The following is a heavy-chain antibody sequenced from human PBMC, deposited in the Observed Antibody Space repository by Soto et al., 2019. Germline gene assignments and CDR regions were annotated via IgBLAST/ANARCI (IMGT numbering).Heavy chain of an antibody. CDR1: GFSFSTCA. V-gene: IGHV3-23*01. CDR3: AAQATGYFVPFDF. J-gene: IGHJ4*02. CDR2: ISASGDTT. Sequence: EVQLLESGGGLVQPGGSLRLSCAASGFSFSTCAVSWVRQAPGKGLEWVSSISASGDTTHYAESARGRFTISRDNSRNTLHLQMSSLTAEDTAIYSCAAQATGYFVPFDFWGRGTLVTVSS. D-gene: IGHD3-22*01.